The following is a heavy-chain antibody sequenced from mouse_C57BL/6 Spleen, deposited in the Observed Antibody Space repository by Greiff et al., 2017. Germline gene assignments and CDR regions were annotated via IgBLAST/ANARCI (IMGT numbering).Heavy chain of an antibody. J-gene: IGHJ1*03. CDR3: ARSDGSSYRLWYFDV. D-gene: IGHD1-1*01. CDR2: IYPRDGST. Sequence: QVQLQQSDAELVKPGASVKISCKVSGYTFTDHTIHWMKQRPEQGLEWIGYIYPRDGSTKYNEKFKGKDTLTADKSSSTAYMQLNSLTSEDSAVYFCARSDGSSYRLWYFDVWGTGTTVTVSS. CDR1: GYTFTDHT. V-gene: IGHV1-78*01.